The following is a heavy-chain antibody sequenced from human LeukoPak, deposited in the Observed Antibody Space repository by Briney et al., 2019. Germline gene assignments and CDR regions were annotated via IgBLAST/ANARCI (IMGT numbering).Heavy chain of an antibody. Sequence: PGRSLRLSCAASGFTFSSYGMHWVRQAPGKGLEWVAVISYDGSNKYYADSVKGRFTISRDNSKNTLYLQMNSLRAEDTAVYYCAKDEGTLVVRGVIPTDYWGQGTLVTVSS. D-gene: IGHD3-10*01. V-gene: IGHV3-30*18. CDR3: AKDEGTLVVRGVIPTDY. J-gene: IGHJ4*02. CDR2: ISYDGSNK. CDR1: GFTFSSYG.